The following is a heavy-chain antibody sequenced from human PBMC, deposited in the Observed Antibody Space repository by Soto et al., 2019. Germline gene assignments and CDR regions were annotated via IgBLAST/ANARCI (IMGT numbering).Heavy chain of an antibody. J-gene: IGHJ6*02. CDR3: AKDGSDILTGYADYYYYGMDV. D-gene: IGHD3-9*01. V-gene: IGHV3-30*18. Sequence: LRLSCAASGFTFSSYGMHWVRQAPGKGLEWVAVISYDGSNKYYADSVKGRFTISRDNSKNTLYLQMNSLRAEDTAVYYCAKDGSDILTGYADYYYYGMDVWGQGTTVTVSS. CDR1: GFTFSSYG. CDR2: ISYDGSNK.